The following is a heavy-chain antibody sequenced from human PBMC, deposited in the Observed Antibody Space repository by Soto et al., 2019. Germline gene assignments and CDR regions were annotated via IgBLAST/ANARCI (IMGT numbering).Heavy chain of an antibody. CDR3: ARVEAAGSYVDFDY. CDR2: IYSGGST. D-gene: IGHD3-10*01. Sequence: EVQLVESGGGLVQPGGSLRLSCAASGFTVSSNYMSWVRQAPGKGLEWVSVIYSGGSTYYADSVKGRFTISRDNSKNPLDLQMNSLRAEDTAVYYCARVEAAGSYVDFDYWGQGTLVTVSS. V-gene: IGHV3-66*01. CDR1: GFTVSSNY. J-gene: IGHJ4*02.